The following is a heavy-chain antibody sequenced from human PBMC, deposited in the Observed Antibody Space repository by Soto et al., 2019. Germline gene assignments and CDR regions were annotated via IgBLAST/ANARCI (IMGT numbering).Heavy chain of an antibody. CDR2: IYHTGST. CDR1: GGSISTVGHY. Sequence: SETLSLTCSVSGGSISTVGHYWTWIRQPPGKGLEWIGSIYHTGSTYYSKSLRSRLTMSVATSKSQFSLRLSHVTAADTAVYYCARASGTLRSRNCDYWGQGSLVTVSS. CDR3: ARASGTLRSRNCDY. V-gene: IGHV4-31*03. D-gene: IGHD1-26*01. J-gene: IGHJ4*02.